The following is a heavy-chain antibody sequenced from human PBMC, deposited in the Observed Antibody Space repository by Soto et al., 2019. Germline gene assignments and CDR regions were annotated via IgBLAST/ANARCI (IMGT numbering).Heavy chain of an antibody. Sequence: SETLSLTCAVYGGSFSGYYWSWIRQPPGKGLEWIGEINHSGSTNYNPSLKSRVTISVDTSKNQFSLKLSSVTAADTAVYYCARANVGQWLVPKYYYYYYGMDVWGQGTTVTVS. CDR2: INHSGST. CDR1: GGSFSGYY. J-gene: IGHJ6*02. CDR3: ARANVGQWLVPKYYYYYYGMDV. D-gene: IGHD6-19*01. V-gene: IGHV4-34*01.